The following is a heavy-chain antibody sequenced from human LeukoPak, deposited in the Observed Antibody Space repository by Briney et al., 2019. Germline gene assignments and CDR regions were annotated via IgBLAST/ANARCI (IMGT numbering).Heavy chain of an antibody. CDR1: GFTFNIHG. V-gene: IGHV3-23*01. CDR3: AKDIDWLAFED. J-gene: IGHJ4*02. D-gene: IGHD6-19*01. CDR2: IGPSGDKT. Sequence: GGTLRLSCAASGFTFNIHGMNWVRQAPGKGPEWVSGIGPSGDKTYYADSVKGRFTISRDNSENTVYLQMNSLRVEDTAVYYCAKDIDWLAFEDWGQGTLVTVSS.